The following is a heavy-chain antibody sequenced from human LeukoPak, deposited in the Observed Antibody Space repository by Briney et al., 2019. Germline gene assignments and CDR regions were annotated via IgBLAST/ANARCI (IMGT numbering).Heavy chain of an antibody. CDR2: VNPNSGDT. V-gene: IGHV1-8*02. D-gene: IGHD2-8*02. CDR1: GYTFTTFE. Sequence: GASVKLFCKSSGYTFTTFEISWARRAPRQALEWMGWVNPNSGDTGYAQQIQGRVNLTRNTAIATAYMELSSLKSEDTAVYYCARVDTGLTYWGQGTLIIVSS. J-gene: IGHJ4*02. CDR3: ARVDTGLTY.